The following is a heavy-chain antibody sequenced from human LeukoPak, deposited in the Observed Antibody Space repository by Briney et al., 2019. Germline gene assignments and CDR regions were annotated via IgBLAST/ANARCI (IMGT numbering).Heavy chain of an antibody. CDR3: AKGGHSCGPDYFDY. D-gene: IGHD5-18*01. CDR1: GFTINTFT. V-gene: IGHV3-23*01. Sequence: PGGSLRLSCAASGFTINTFTMNWVRQAPGKGLEWVSAISGSGGSTYYADSVKGRFTISRDNPKNTLYLQMNSLRAEDTAVYYCAKGGHSCGPDYFDYWGQGTLVTVSS. J-gene: IGHJ4*02. CDR2: ISGSGGST.